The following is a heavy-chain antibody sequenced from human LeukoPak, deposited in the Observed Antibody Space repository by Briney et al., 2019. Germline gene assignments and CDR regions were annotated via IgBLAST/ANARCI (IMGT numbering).Heavy chain of an antibody. Sequence: PSETLSLTCTVSGGSISSGDYYWSWIRQPPGKGLEWIGYIYYSGSTYYNPSLKSRVPISVDTSKNQFSLKLSSVTAADTAVYYCARDHSDFWSGYYTDHRAFDIWGQGTMVTVSS. J-gene: IGHJ3*02. V-gene: IGHV4-30-4*08. CDR3: ARDHSDFWSGYYTDHRAFDI. D-gene: IGHD3-3*01. CDR2: IYYSGST. CDR1: GGSISSGDYY.